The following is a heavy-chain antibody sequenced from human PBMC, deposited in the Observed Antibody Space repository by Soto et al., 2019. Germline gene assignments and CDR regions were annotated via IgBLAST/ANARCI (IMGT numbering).Heavy chain of an antibody. Sequence: ASVKVSCKASGYTFNIYYVHWVRQSPGQGLDWMGWINPNSGGTNYAQKFQGRVTMTSDTSINTAYMEVSRLGSDDTAVYYCARVGCSSTSCYYYYGMDVWGQGTTVTF. J-gene: IGHJ6*02. CDR2: INPNSGGT. V-gene: IGHV1-2*02. CDR1: GYTFNIYY. CDR3: ARVGCSSTSCYYYYGMDV. D-gene: IGHD2-2*01.